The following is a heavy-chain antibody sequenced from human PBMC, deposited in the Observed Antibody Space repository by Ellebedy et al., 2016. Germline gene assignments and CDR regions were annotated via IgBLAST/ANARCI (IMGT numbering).Heavy chain of an antibody. D-gene: IGHD6-19*01. V-gene: IGHV4-59*01. Sequence: SETLSLTCSVSGGAIGTYYWSWVRQPPGKGLEWIGYVDHIGKTNDNPSLKGRVTISVDTSKNQLSLKLSSVTAADTAVYYCARVDAVASEYFDLWGQGALVTVSS. CDR1: GGAIGTYY. J-gene: IGHJ4*02. CDR2: VDHIGKT. CDR3: ARVDAVASEYFDL.